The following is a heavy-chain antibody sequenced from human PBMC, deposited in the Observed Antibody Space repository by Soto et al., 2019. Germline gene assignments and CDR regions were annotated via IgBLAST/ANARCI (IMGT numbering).Heavy chain of an antibody. D-gene: IGHD2-21*01. CDR2: IKSKSDGVTT. Sequence: PGGSLRLSCAASGFTFSYAWMSWVRQAPGKGLDWVVRIKSKSDGVTTEYAAPVRGRFTISRDDSKNTLYLQMNSLKTEDTAVYYCTTDLWRIAVVVGSTGYFNPWGQGT. V-gene: IGHV3-15*01. J-gene: IGHJ5*02. CDR1: GFTFSYAW. CDR3: TTDLWRIAVVVGSTGYFNP.